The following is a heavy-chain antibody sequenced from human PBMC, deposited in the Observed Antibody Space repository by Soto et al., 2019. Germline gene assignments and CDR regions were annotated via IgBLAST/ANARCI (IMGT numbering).Heavy chain of an antibody. D-gene: IGHD1-26*01. Sequence: QVQLQESGPGLVKPSQTLSLTCTVSGGSISSGGYYWSCIRQHPGKGLEWIGYIYYSGSTYYNPSLKSRVTISVDTSKNQFSLKLSSVTAADTAVYYCARVDTSMGATCVSYWGQVTLVTVSS. CDR3: ARVDTSMGATCVSY. CDR1: GGSISSGGYY. V-gene: IGHV4-31*03. J-gene: IGHJ4*02. CDR2: IYYSGST.